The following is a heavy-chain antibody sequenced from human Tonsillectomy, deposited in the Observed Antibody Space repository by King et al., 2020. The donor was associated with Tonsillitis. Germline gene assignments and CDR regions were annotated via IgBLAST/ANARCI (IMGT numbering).Heavy chain of an antibody. CDR1: GGSISSYY. J-gene: IGHJ4*02. CDR3: ARDQRGGDY. Sequence: VQLQESGPGLVKPSETLSLTCTVSGGSISSYYWSWMRQPPGKGLEWIGYISYTVSTNYNPSLKSRVTMSVDTSKNQFSLKLTSVTAADTAVYFCARDQRGGDYWGQGTLVTVSS. D-gene: IGHD2-15*01. CDR2: ISYTVST. V-gene: IGHV4-59*01.